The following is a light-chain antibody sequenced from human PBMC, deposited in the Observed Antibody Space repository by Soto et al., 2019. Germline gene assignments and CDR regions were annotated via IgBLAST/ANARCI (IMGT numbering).Light chain of an antibody. J-gene: IGKJ1*01. CDR2: GVS. V-gene: IGKV3-20*01. CDR1: RPVTSMY. CDR3: QQYGSSPGT. Sequence: DIVLTRSPVTLVLSPGERATLSCRASRPVTSMYLAWYQQKPGQAPRLLIYGVSSRATGIPDRFSGRGSGSDFTLTISRLEPEDSAVYYCQQYGSSPGTFGLGTKVDIK.